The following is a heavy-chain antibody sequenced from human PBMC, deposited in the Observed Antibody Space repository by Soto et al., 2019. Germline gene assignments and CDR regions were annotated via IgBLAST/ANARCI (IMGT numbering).Heavy chain of an antibody. Sequence: QVQLVQSGAEVKKPGSSVKVSCKASGGTFSSYAISWVRQAPGQGLEWMGGIIPIFGTANYAQKFQGRVTITADESTSTAYMELSSLRSEDMAVYYCASGYSYGNYYYYGMDVWGQGTTVTVSS. J-gene: IGHJ6*02. CDR3: ASGYSYGNYYYYGMDV. V-gene: IGHV1-69*01. CDR1: GGTFSSYA. D-gene: IGHD5-18*01. CDR2: IIPIFGTA.